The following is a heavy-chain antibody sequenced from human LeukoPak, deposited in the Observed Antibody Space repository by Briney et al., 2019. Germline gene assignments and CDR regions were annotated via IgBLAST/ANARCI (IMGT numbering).Heavy chain of an antibody. CDR2: IYHSGST. CDR1: GYSISSGYY. D-gene: IGHD2-15*01. CDR3: ASAGYCSGGSCYGAFDI. J-gene: IGHJ3*02. V-gene: IGHV4-38-2*02. Sequence: SETLSLTCTVSGYSISSGYYWGWIRQPPGKGLEWIGYIYHSGSTYYNPSLKSRVTISVDRSKSQFSLKLSSVTAADTAVYYCASAGYCSGGSCYGAFDIWGQGTMVTVSS.